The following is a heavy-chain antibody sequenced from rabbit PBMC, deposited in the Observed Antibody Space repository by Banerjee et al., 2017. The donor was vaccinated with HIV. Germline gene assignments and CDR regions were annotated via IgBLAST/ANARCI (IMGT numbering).Heavy chain of an antibody. V-gene: IGHV1S45*01. J-gene: IGHJ4*01. CDR2: INTGSGKT. Sequence: QQQLEESGGGLVKPEGSLTLSCTASGFSFNNKYVMCWVRQAPGKGLEWIGCINTGSGKTYYASWAKGRFTISKTSSTTVTLQMTSLTVADTATYFCARDAGSYAYIDGYFNLWGQGTLVTVS. D-gene: IGHD6-1*01. CDR3: ARDAGSYAYIDGYFNL. CDR1: GFSFNNKYV.